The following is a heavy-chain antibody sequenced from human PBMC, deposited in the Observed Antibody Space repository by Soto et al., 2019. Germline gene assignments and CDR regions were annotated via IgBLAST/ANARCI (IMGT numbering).Heavy chain of an antibody. CDR3: ARDSSSVFYYGMDV. CDR2: ISAYNGNT. D-gene: IGHD6-6*01. V-gene: IGHV1-18*04. CDR1: GYTYTSYG. J-gene: IGHJ6*02. Sequence: ASVKASCKASGYTYTSYGISWARQAPGQGLEWMGWISAYNGNTNYAQKLQGRVTMTTDTSTSTAYMELRSLRSDDTAVYFCARDSSSVFYYGMDVWGQGTTVTVSS.